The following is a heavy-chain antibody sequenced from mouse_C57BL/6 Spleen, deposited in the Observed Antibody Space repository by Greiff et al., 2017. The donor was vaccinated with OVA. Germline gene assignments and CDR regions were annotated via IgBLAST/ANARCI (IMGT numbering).Heavy chain of an antibody. CDR2: INPNNGGT. D-gene: IGHD2-5*01. Sequence: EVQLQQSGPELVKPGASVKISCKASGYTFTDYYMNWVKQSHGKSLEWIGDINPNNGGTSYNQKFKGKATLTVDKSSSTAYMELRSLTSEDSAVYYCARYYYSNYEVGAMDYWGQGTSVTVSS. CDR3: ARYYYSNYEVGAMDY. CDR1: GYTFTDYY. J-gene: IGHJ4*01. V-gene: IGHV1-26*01.